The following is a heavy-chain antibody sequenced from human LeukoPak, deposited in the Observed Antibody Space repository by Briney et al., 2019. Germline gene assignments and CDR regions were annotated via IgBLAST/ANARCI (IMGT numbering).Heavy chain of an antibody. CDR1: GGSFSGYY. CDR2: INHSGSA. V-gene: IGHV4-34*01. Sequence: SETLSLTCAVYGGSFSGYYWSWIRQPPGKGLEWIGEINHSGSANYNPSPKSRVTISVDTSKNQFSLKLSSVTAADTAVYYCARHDYYGSGEVDYWGQGTLVTVSS. D-gene: IGHD3-10*01. J-gene: IGHJ4*02. CDR3: ARHDYYGSGEVDY.